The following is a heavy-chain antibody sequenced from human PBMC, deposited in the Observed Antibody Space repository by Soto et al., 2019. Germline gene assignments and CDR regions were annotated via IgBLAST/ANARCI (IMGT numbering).Heavy chain of an antibody. Sequence: EVQLVESGGGLVQPGGSLRLSCAASGFTFSSYWMSWVRQAPGKGLEWVANIKQDGSEKYYVDSVKGRFTISRDNAKNSLYLQMNSRRAEDTAVYYCARGLGSSWYLFYFDYWGQGTLVTVSS. V-gene: IGHV3-7*01. D-gene: IGHD6-13*01. CDR3: ARGLGSSWYLFYFDY. CDR2: IKQDGSEK. CDR1: GFTFSSYW. J-gene: IGHJ4*02.